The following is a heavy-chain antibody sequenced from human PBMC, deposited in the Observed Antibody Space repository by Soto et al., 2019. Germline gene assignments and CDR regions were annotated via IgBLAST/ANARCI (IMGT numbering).Heavy chain of an antibody. Sequence: SETLSLTCTVSGGSISTSDYYWGWIRQPPGKGLEWIGNIYYSGSASYNPSLKSRVAISIDTSKNQFSLKLSSVTAADTAVYYCMSGYPWVGFDHWAQGTLVTVSS. CDR1: GGSISTSDYY. CDR3: MSGYPWVGFDH. J-gene: IGHJ4*02. CDR2: IYYSGSA. V-gene: IGHV4-39*01. D-gene: IGHD3-22*01.